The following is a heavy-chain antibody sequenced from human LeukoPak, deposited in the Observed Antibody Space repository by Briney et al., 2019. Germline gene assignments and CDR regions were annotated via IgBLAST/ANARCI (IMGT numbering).Heavy chain of an antibody. D-gene: IGHD3-10*01. CDR2: IYNSGNT. CDR1: GDSMNSGSYY. J-gene: IGHJ6*03. V-gene: IGHV4-61*02. CDR3: ASHYGSGSYYMGYYYYYMDV. Sequence: PSQTLSLTCTVSGDSMNSGSYYWSWIRQPAGKGLEWIGRIYNSGNTDYNPSLKSRVTISVDTSKNQFSLKLSFVTAADTAVYYCASHYGSGSYYMGYYYYYMDVWGKGTTVTVSS.